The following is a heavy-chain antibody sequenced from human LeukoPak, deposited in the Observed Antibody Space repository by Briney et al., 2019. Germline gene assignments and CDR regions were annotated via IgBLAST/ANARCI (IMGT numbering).Heavy chain of an antibody. CDR3: ARGNYDILTGYYRSFDY. V-gene: IGHV1-69*13. Sequence: ASVKVSCKASGGTFSSYAISWVRQAPGQGLEWMGGIIPIFGTANYAQKFQGRVTITADESTSTAYMELSSLRSEDTAVYYCARGNYDILTGYYRSFDYWGQGTLVTASS. D-gene: IGHD3-9*01. CDR1: GGTFSSYA. CDR2: IIPIFGTA. J-gene: IGHJ4*02.